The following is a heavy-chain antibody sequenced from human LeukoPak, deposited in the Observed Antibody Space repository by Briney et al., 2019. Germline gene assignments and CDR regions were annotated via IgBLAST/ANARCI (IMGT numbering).Heavy chain of an antibody. CDR2: ISYDGSNK. D-gene: IGHD6-13*01. CDR1: GFTFSSYA. CDR3: ASLATYSSSWYSIDY. V-gene: IGHV3-30-3*01. Sequence: SLRLSCAASGFTFSSYAMHWVRQAPGKGLEWVAVISYDGSNKYYADSVKGRFTISRDNSKNTLYLQMNSLRAEDTAVYYCASLATYSSSWYSIDYWGQGTLVTVPS. J-gene: IGHJ4*02.